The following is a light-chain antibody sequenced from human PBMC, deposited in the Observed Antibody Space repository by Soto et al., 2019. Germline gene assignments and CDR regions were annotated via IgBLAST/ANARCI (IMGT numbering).Light chain of an antibody. J-gene: IGLJ1*01. CDR1: SSDVGGYNY. CDR3: LSYTTSSSYV. V-gene: IGLV2-8*01. Sequence: QSALTQPPSASGSPGQSVAISCTGTSSDVGGYNYVSWYQQHPGKAPKLMIYEVNKRPSGVPDRFSGSKSGNTASLTISGLQAEDEADYYCLSYTTSSSYVFGTGTKLTVL. CDR2: EVN.